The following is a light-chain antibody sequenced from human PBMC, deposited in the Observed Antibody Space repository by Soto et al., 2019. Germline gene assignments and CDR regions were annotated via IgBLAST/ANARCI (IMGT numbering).Light chain of an antibody. Sequence: QSALTQPASVSGSPGQSITISCTGTSRDVGGYNYVSWYQHHPGKVPKLVIYDVSKRPSGVSDRFSGSKSGNTASLTISGLQAEDEADYYCSSYSNSTTLYFFGTGTKFTVL. J-gene: IGLJ1*01. CDR2: DVS. CDR1: SRDVGGYNY. V-gene: IGLV2-14*03. CDR3: SSYSNSTTLYF.